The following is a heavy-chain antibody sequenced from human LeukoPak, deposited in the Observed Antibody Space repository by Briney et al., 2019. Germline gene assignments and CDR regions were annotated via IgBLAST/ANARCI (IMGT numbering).Heavy chain of an antibody. J-gene: IGHJ4*02. Sequence: SETLSLTCTVSGRSISSYYWSWIRQPPGKGLEWIGYIYYSGSTNSNPSLKSRVTISVDTSKNQFSLKLSSVTAADTAVYYCARHDSSGSYGGFVYWGQGTLVTVSS. CDR1: GRSISSYY. D-gene: IGHD3-10*01. CDR2: IYYSGST. V-gene: IGHV4-59*08. CDR3: ARHDSSGSYGGFVY.